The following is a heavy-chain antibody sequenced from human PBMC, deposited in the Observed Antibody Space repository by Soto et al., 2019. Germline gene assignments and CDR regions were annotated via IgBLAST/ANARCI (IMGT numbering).Heavy chain of an antibody. CDR2: IYSGGST. J-gene: IGHJ4*02. D-gene: IGHD2-15*01. CDR1: GFTFSSYA. Sequence: PGGSLRLSCAASGFTFSSYAMSWVRQAPGKGLEWVSVIYSGGSTYYADSVKGRFTISRDNSKNTLYLQMNSLRAEDTAVYYCAREYCSGGSCYVDYWGQGTLVTVSS. CDR3: AREYCSGGSCYVDY. V-gene: IGHV3-53*01.